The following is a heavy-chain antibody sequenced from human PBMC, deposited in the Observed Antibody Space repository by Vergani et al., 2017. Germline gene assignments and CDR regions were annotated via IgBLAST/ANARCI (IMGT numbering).Heavy chain of an antibody. CDR1: GFKFSQFG. V-gene: IGHV3-33*05. CDR2: ISYDGSKT. CDR3: ARDVWDCSGISCFRPAGEIYYMDV. Sequence: QVQLVESGGGVVQPGTSPRLSCEASGFKFSQFGMHWVRQGPGKGLEWVAFISYDGSKTQYADSEKGRGTISRDNSKNTVGLEMSSLRVDDTATYYCARDVWDCSGISCFRPAGEIYYMDVWGQGTTVTVSS. J-gene: IGHJ6*03. D-gene: IGHD3-16*01.